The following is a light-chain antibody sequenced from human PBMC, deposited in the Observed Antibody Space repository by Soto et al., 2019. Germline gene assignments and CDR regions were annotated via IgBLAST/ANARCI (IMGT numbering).Light chain of an antibody. V-gene: IGLV2-8*01. Sequence: QSVLSHPPSASWSPGHSVTISCTGTSSDIGAYIYVSWYQQHPGKAPKLMISEVSRRPSGVPERFSGSKSGNTASLTVSGLKAADEAHYYCSSYAGRNNFVFGTGTK. J-gene: IGLJ1*01. CDR2: EVS. CDR3: SSYAGRNNFV. CDR1: SSDIGAYIY.